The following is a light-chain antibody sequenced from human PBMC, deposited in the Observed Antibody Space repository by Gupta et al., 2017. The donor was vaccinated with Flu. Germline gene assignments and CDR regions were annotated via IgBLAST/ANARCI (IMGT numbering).Light chain of an antibody. CDR2: KAS. J-gene: IGKJ1*01. CDR1: QSISSW. CDR3: QHYNDYSRT. V-gene: IGKV1-5*03. Sequence: DIQMTQSPSPLSASVGDRVTITCRASQSISSWLAWYQQKTGKAPKLLIYKASSLESGVPSRFSGSGSGTKFTLTISSLQPDDFATYYCQHYNDYSRTFGQGTKVEIK.